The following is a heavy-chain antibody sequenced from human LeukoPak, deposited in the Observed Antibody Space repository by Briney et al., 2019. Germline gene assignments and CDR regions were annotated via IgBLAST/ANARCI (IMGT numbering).Heavy chain of an antibody. D-gene: IGHD4-23*01. CDR1: GFTFSTYA. CDR3: ARYGYGGNSGLYFDY. Sequence: GGSLRLSCAASGFTFSTYAMSWVRQAPGKGLEWVSYISSSGSTIYYADSVKGRFTISRDNAKNSLYLQMNSLRAEDTAVYYCARYGYGGNSGLYFDYWGQGTLVTVSS. V-gene: IGHV3-11*01. J-gene: IGHJ4*02. CDR2: ISSSGSTI.